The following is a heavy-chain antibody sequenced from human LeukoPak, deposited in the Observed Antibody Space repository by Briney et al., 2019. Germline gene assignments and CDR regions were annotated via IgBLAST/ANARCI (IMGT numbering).Heavy chain of an antibody. J-gene: IGHJ4*02. CDR1: GFTFSSYW. CDR2: IKQDGSEK. Sequence: PGGSLRLSCAASGFTFSSYWMSWVRQAPGKGLEWVANIKQDGSEKYYVDSVKGRFTISRDNAKNSLYLQMNSLRAEDTAVYYCAREHYYDSSGLDYWGQGTLVTVSS. V-gene: IGHV3-7*01. CDR3: AREHYYDSSGLDY. D-gene: IGHD3-22*01.